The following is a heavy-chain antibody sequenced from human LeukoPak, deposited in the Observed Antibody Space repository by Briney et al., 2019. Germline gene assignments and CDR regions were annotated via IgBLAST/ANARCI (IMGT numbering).Heavy chain of an antibody. CDR1: GGTFNNSP. J-gene: IGHJ4*02. CDR2: IIPLLAIA. Sequence: ASVKFSCKASGGTFNNSPITWVRQAPGQGLEWVGRIIPLLAIANYAPKFQGRVTITADKSTTTAYMEVNSLRSEDTAVYYCATENGHVTMVTNFAYWGQGTLVTVSS. V-gene: IGHV1-69*04. CDR3: ATENGHVTMVTNFAY. D-gene: IGHD4-17*01.